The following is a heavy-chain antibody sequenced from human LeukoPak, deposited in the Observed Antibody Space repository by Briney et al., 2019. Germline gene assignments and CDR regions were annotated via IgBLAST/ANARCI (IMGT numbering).Heavy chain of an antibody. CDR1: GFTFSSFN. D-gene: IGHD1-26*01. J-gene: IGHJ6*03. Sequence: GGSLRLSCAASGFTFSSFNMNWVRQAPGKGLEWISSIDTSTDYIHYADSVKGRFTISRDNAKNSLYLQMNSLRAEDTAVYYCARDPYSGSYGNYYYYFMDVWGKGTTVTISS. V-gene: IGHV3-21*01. CDR3: ARDPYSGSYGNYYYYFMDV. CDR2: IDTSTDYI.